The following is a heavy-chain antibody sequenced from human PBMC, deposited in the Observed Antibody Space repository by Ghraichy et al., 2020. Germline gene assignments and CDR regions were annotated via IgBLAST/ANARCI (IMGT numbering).Heavy chain of an antibody. V-gene: IGHV1-2*04. CDR1: GYTFTGYY. D-gene: IGHD2-2*01. J-gene: IGHJ5*02. CDR3: ARDHGLSGLPGAGGLDP. Sequence: ASVKVSCKASGYTFTGYYMHWVRQAPGQGLEWMGWINPNSGGTNYAQKFQGWVTMTRDTSISTAYMELSRLRSDDTAVYYCARDHGLSGLPGAGGLDPWGQGTLVTVSS. CDR2: INPNSGGT.